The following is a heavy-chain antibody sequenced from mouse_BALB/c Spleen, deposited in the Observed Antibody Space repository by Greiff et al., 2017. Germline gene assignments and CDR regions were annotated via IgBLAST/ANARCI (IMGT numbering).Heavy chain of an antibody. CDR3: ARHGGYGSSYVDYAMDY. Sequence: EVHLVESGGGLVKPGGSLKLSCAASGFAFSSYDMSWVRQTPEKRLEWVAYISSGGGSTYYPDTVKGRFTISRDNAKNTLYLQMSSLKSEDTAMYYCARHGGYGSSYVDYAMDYWGQGTSVTVSS. V-gene: IGHV5-12-1*01. CDR1: GFAFSSYD. CDR2: ISSGGGST. D-gene: IGHD1-1*01. J-gene: IGHJ4*01.